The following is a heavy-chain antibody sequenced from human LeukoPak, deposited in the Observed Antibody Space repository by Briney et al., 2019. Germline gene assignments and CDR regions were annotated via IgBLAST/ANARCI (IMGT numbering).Heavy chain of an antibody. V-gene: IGHV3-23*01. J-gene: IGHJ4*02. CDR1: GFTFSTYA. Sequence: SGGSLRLSCAASGFTFSTYAMSWVRQAPGKGLEWVSAISGSGGSTCYADSVKGRFTISRDNSKNTLYLQMNSLRAEDTAVYYCAKSPSIQLVLPGYWGQGTLVTVSS. CDR3: AKSPSIQLVLPGY. CDR2: ISGSGGST. D-gene: IGHD5-18*01.